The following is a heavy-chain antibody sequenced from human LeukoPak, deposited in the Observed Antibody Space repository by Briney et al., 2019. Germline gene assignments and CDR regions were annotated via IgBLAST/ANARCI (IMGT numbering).Heavy chain of an antibody. D-gene: IGHD3-10*01. V-gene: IGHV4-38-2*01. CDR3: ASSYYGSGVNWFDH. CDR1: GYSISSGYY. Sequence: PSETLSLTCAVSGYSISSGYYWGWIRQPPGKGLEWIGSIYHSGSTYYNPSLKSRVTISVDTSKNQFSLKLSSVTAADTAVYYCASSYYGSGVNWFDHWGQGTLVTVSS. CDR2: IYHSGST. J-gene: IGHJ5*02.